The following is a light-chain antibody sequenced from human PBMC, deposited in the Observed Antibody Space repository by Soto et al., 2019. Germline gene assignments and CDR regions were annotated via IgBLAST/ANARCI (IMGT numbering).Light chain of an antibody. CDR3: CSYAGSSSHVV. CDR1: SSDVGSYNL. CDR2: EGS. Sequence: QSALTQPASVSGSPGQSITISCTGTSSDVGSYNLVSWYQQHPGKDPKLMIYEGSKRPSGASNRFSGSKSGNTASLTISGLQAEDEADYYCCSYAGSSSHVVFGGGTKLTVL. J-gene: IGLJ2*01. V-gene: IGLV2-23*01.